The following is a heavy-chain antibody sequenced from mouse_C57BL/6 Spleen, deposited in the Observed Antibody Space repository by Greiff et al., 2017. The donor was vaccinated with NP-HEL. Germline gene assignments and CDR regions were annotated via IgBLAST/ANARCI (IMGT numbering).Heavy chain of an antibody. Sequence: EVQLVESGGGLVKPGGSLKLSCAASGFTFSSYAMSWVRQTPEKRLEWVATISAGGSYTYYPDNVKGRFTISRDNAKNNLYLQMSHLKSEDTAMYDCARDPLYDGDYWYFDVWGTGTTVTVSS. CDR1: GFTFSSYA. D-gene: IGHD2-3*01. CDR2: ISAGGSYT. V-gene: IGHV5-4*01. CDR3: ARDPLYDGDYWYFDV. J-gene: IGHJ1*03.